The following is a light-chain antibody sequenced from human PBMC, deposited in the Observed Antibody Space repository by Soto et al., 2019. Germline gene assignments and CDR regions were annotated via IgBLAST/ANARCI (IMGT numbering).Light chain of an antibody. Sequence: DIQMTQSPSTLSASLGDRVTITCRASQTINMWLACYQQKPGKAPDLLIYDASNLERGVPSRFSGSGSGTEFTLTISSLQPDDFATYYCQQYSTYLYTFGQGTKLEIK. CDR2: DAS. CDR1: QTINMW. CDR3: QQYSTYLYT. V-gene: IGKV1-5*01. J-gene: IGKJ2*01.